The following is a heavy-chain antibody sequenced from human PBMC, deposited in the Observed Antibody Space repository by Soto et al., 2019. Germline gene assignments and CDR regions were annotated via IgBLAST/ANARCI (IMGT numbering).Heavy chain of an antibody. Sequence: QLQLQESGPGLVKPSETLSLTCPVSGGSLSSTSYYWGWIRQPPGQGLEWIASIYYNGFTYYNPSLKSRVTKSVDTSKNQFSLKLSSVTAADTAVYYCARHADFWSDEGWFDPWGQGTLVTVSS. J-gene: IGHJ5*02. CDR2: IYYNGFT. CDR1: GGSLSSTSYY. V-gene: IGHV4-39*01. D-gene: IGHD3-3*01. CDR3: ARHADFWSDEGWFDP.